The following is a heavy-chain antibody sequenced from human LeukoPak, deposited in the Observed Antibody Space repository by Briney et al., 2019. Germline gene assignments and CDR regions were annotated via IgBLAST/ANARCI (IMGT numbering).Heavy chain of an antibody. J-gene: IGHJ4*02. CDR3: VRDGGYGSGSYYFDY. CDR2: IYYSGST. V-gene: IGHV4-31*03. Sequence: SETLSLTCTVSGGSISSGGYYWSWIRQHPGKGLEWVGYIYYSGSTSYNPSLKSRLTMSVDTSKNQFSLKLSSVTAADTAVYYCVRDGGYGSGSYYFDYWGQGTLVTVSS. CDR1: GGSISSGGYY. D-gene: IGHD3-10*01.